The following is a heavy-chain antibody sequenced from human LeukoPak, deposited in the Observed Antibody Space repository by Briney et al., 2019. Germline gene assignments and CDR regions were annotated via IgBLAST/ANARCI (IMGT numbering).Heavy chain of an antibody. CDR1: GGSISGGKDF. Sequence: PSETLSLTCAVSGGSISGGKDFCGWIRQSPGKGLEWIGSIYYTGSTYYNPSLKSRVTISVDTSKSEFSLIVHSVTAADTAMYYCASRGTTYSTSFFDSWGQGTLVTVAS. D-gene: IGHD6-13*01. CDR2: IYYTGST. V-gene: IGHV4-39*01. J-gene: IGHJ4*02. CDR3: ASRGTTYSTSFFDS.